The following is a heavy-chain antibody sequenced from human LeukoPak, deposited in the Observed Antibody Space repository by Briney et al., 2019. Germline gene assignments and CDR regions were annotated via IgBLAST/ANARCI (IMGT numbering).Heavy chain of an antibody. CDR1: GFTFSSYG. Sequence: GGTLRLSCAASGFTFSSYGMSWVRQAPGKGLEWVSSITSSSTYIYYADSVRGRFTISRDNAKNSLYLQMNSLRAEDTAVYYCARDPYSNYAEDAFDIWGQGTMVTVSS. CDR3: ARDPYSNYAEDAFDI. D-gene: IGHD4-11*01. J-gene: IGHJ3*02. V-gene: IGHV3-21*01. CDR2: ITSSSTYI.